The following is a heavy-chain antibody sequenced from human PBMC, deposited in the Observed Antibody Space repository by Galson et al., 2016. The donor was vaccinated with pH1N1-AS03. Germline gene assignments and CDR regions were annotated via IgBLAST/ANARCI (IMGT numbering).Heavy chain of an antibody. D-gene: IGHD2-2*01. CDR3: ARLRVVVVPAALGGSDYFDS. J-gene: IGHJ4*02. Sequence: SLRLSCAASGFTVSSNYMSWVRQAPGKGLEWVSVIYSGGITYYADSVKGRFTISKDSYKNTLYLQMNSLRAEDTAVYYCARLRVVVVPAALGGSDYFDSWGQGTLVTVSS. CDR1: GFTVSSNY. V-gene: IGHV3-53*01. CDR2: IYSGGIT.